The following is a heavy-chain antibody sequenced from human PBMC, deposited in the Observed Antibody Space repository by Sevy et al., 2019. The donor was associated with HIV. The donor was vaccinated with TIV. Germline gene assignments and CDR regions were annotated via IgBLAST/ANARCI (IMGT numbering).Heavy chain of an antibody. CDR1: GGTFSSYA. D-gene: IGHD3-10*01. CDR2: IIPMFGTA. V-gene: IGHV1-69*13. Sequence: ASVKVYCKASGGTFSSYAISWVRQAPGQGLEWLGGIIPMFGTANYAQKFQGRVIITADESTSTVYMELSSLKSGDTAVYYCVRGPNGSYLLYYFDNWGQGTLVTVSS. J-gene: IGHJ4*02. CDR3: VRGPNGSYLLYYFDN.